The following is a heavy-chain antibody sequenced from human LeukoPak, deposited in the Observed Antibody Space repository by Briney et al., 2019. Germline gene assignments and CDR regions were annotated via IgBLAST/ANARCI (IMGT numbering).Heavy chain of an antibody. V-gene: IGHV4-30-4*08. J-gene: IGHJ5*02. Sequence: SQTLSLTCTVSGGSISSGDYYWSWIRQPPGKGLEWIGYIYYSGSTYYNPSLKSRVTISVDTSKNQFSLKLSSVTAADTAVYYCARGHSSGRSVRSNWFDPWGQGTLVTVSS. CDR2: IYYSGST. CDR1: GGSISSGDYY. D-gene: IGHD6-19*01. CDR3: ARGHSSGRSVRSNWFDP.